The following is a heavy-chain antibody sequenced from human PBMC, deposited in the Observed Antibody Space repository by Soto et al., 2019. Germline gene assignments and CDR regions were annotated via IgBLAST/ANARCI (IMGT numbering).Heavy chain of an antibody. CDR2: ISAYNGNT. D-gene: IGHD3-10*01. Sequence: GASVKVSCKASGYTFTSYGISWVRQAPGQGLEWMGWISAYNGNTNYAQKLQGRVTMTTDTSTSTAYMELRSLRSDDTAVYYCAREGTGYYGSGCYFGFLYYYYVMDLRGQGSSVTGSS. CDR3: AREGTGYYGSGCYFGFLYYYYVMDL. J-gene: IGHJ6*02. V-gene: IGHV1-18*01. CDR1: GYTFTSYG.